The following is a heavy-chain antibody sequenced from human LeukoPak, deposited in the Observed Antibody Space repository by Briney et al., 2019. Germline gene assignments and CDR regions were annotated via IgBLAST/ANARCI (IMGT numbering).Heavy chain of an antibody. CDR3: ARVDTISRAGMDV. D-gene: IGHD5-12*01. CDR1: GFTFDGYD. V-gene: IGHV3-20*04. CDR2: IKWNGGST. J-gene: IGHJ6*02. Sequence: PGGSLRLSCAASGFTFDGYDMSWVRQAPGKGLEWVSGIKWNGGSTGYADSVKGRLTISRDNAKKSLYLQMNSLRAEDTALYYCARVDTISRAGMDVWGQGTTVTVSS.